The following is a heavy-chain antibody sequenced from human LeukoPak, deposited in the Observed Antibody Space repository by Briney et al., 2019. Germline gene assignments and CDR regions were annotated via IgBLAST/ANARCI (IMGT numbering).Heavy chain of an antibody. D-gene: IGHD1-1*01. CDR3: ASSRRRAFDY. J-gene: IGHJ4*02. V-gene: IGHV4-4*09. Sequence: SETLSLTCTVSGGSISSYYWSWIRQPPGKGLEWIGYIYTSGGTNYNPSLKSRVTISVDTSKNQFSLKLSSVTAADTAVYYCASSRRRAFDYWGQGTLVTVSS. CDR1: GGSISSYY. CDR2: IYTSGGT.